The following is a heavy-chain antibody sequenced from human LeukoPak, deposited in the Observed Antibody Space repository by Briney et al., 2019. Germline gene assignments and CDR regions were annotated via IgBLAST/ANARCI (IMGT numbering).Heavy chain of an antibody. D-gene: IGHD2-2*01. CDR3: ARSEGYCSSTSCYPFDY. CDR1: GGSFSGYY. CDR2: INHSGST. J-gene: IGHJ4*02. V-gene: IGHV4-34*01. Sequence: SETLSLTCAVYGGSFSGYYWSWIRQPPGKGLEWIGEINHSGSTNYNPSLKSRVTISVDTSKNQFSLKLSSVTAADTAVYYCARSEGYCSSTSCYPFDYWGQGTLVTVSS.